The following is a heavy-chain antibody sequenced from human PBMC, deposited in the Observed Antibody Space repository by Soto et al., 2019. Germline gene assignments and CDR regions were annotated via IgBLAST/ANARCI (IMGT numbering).Heavy chain of an antibody. V-gene: IGHV4-39*02. Sequence: SETLSLTCTVSGGSIGSSSYYWGWIRQPPGKGLEWIGSIYHGGSTYYNPSLNSRVTLSIDMTNNHVSLILNSVTAADTAVYYCARVGPWVPYYYDSSPYTFENWFDPWGQGTLVTVSS. CDR1: GGSIGSSSYY. CDR3: ARVGPWVPYYYDSSPYTFENWFDP. CDR2: IYHGGST. J-gene: IGHJ5*02. D-gene: IGHD3-22*01.